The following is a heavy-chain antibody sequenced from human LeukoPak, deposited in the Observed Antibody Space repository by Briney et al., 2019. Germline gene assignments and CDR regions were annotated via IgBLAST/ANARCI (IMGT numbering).Heavy chain of an antibody. Sequence: PGGSLRLSCAASGFTFSSYGMHWVRQAPGKGLEWVAVISYDGSNKYYADSVKGRFTISRDNSKNTLYLQMNSLRAEDTAVYYCAKTLRYCSSTSCHYYYYYGMDVWGQGTTVTVSS. D-gene: IGHD2-2*01. CDR1: GFTFSSYG. CDR3: AKTLRYCSSTSCHYYYYYGMDV. V-gene: IGHV3-30*18. CDR2: ISYDGSNK. J-gene: IGHJ6*02.